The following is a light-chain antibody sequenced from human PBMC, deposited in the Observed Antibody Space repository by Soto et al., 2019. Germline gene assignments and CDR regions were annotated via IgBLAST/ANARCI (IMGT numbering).Light chain of an antibody. J-gene: IGKJ3*01. CDR1: QSLRHSTGYNY. V-gene: IGKV2-28*01. Sequence: DIVMTQSPLSLPVTPGEPASISCRSSQSLRHSTGYNYLDWYLQKPGQSPQLLISLGSNRASGVPDRFSGSGSGTNFTLKISRVEAEDVGIYYCMQALQTPITFGPGTKVDIK. CDR2: LGS. CDR3: MQALQTPIT.